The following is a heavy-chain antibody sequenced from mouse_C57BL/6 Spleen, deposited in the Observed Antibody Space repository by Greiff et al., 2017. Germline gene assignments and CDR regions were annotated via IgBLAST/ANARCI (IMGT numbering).Heavy chain of an antibody. CDR3: ARKGDYDYDGYYFDY. Sequence: VQLQESDAELVKPGASVKISCKVSGYTFTDHTIHWMKQRPEQGLEWIGYIYPRDGSTKYNEKFKGKATLTADKSSSTAYMQLNSLTSEDSAVYFCARKGDYDYDGYYFDYWCQGTTLTVSS. V-gene: IGHV1-78*01. J-gene: IGHJ2*01. CDR1: GYTFTDHT. CDR2: IYPRDGST. D-gene: IGHD2-4*01.